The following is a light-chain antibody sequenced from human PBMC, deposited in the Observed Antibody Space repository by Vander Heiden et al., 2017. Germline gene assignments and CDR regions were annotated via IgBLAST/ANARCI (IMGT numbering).Light chain of an antibody. CDR2: GAS. J-gene: IGKJ3*01. CDR3: QRYNAWPPLFT. CDR1: QSVSYN. Sequence: EIVMTHSPVLLSVSPGETATLSCRASQSVSYNLAWYQHKPGQTPRLLIYGASTRATDIPTRFSGSGSGTDFTLTISGLQSEDVGIYYCQRYNAWPPLFTFGPGTRVDLK. V-gene: IGKV3-15*01.